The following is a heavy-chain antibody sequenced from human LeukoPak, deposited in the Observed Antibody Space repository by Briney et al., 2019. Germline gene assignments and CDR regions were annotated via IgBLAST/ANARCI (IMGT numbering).Heavy chain of an antibody. CDR1: GGSISSYY. CDR2: ISYSDST. Sequence: PSETLSLTCAVSGGSISSYYWTWLRQPPGKGLEWIGYISYSDSTRYSPSLKSRVTMSIDTSMNQFSLKVTSVTAADTAVYYCARGSSRFDCWGQGTLVTVSS. CDR3: ARGSSRFDC. J-gene: IGHJ4*02. V-gene: IGHV4-59*01. D-gene: IGHD6-13*01.